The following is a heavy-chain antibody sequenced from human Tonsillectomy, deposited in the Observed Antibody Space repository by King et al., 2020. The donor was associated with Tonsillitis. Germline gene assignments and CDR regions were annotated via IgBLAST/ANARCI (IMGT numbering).Heavy chain of an antibody. CDR1: GFTFSSYA. CDR2: ISYDGSNK. V-gene: IGHV3-30*04. CDR3: ARAYDSSGYYYFFWGLADAFDI. Sequence: VQLVESGGGVVQPGRSLRLSCAASGFTFSSYAMHWVRQAPGKGLEWVAVISYDGSNKYYADSVKGQFTISRDNSKNTLYLQMNSLRAEDTAVYYCARAYDSSGYYYFFWGLADAFDIWGQGTMVTVSS. D-gene: IGHD3-22*01. J-gene: IGHJ3*02.